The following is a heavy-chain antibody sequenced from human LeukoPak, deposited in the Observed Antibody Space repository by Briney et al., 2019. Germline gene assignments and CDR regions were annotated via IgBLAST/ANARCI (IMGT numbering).Heavy chain of an antibody. Sequence: SETLSLTCAVYGGSFSGYYWSWIRQPPGKGLEWIGEIDHSGSTNYNPSLKSRVTISVDTSKNQFSLKLSSVTAADTAVYYCARDTAFDCWGQGTLVTVSS. V-gene: IGHV4-34*01. J-gene: IGHJ4*02. CDR3: ARDTAFDC. D-gene: IGHD5-18*01. CDR1: GGSFSGYY. CDR2: IDHSGST.